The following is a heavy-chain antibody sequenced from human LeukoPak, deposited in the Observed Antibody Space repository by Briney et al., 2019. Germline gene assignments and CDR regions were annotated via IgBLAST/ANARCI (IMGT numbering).Heavy chain of an antibody. J-gene: IGHJ4*02. CDR3: ARDAGHSYDSSGKTYFDY. D-gene: IGHD3-22*01. Sequence: GGSLRLSCAASGFIFSSYAIHWVRQAPGKGLEWVAVVWFDGSNKYYADSVQGRFTISRDNSKNTLYLQMNSLRAADTAVYYCARDAGHSYDSSGKTYFDYWGQGTLVTVSS. CDR1: GFIFSSYA. V-gene: IGHV3-33*01. CDR2: VWFDGSNK.